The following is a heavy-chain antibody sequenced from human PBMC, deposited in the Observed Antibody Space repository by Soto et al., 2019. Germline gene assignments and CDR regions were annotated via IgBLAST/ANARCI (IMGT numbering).Heavy chain of an antibody. CDR1: AYTFTSNY. Sequence: ASVKVSCKASAYTFTSNYMHWLRQAPGQGLEWMGIINPSGGSTSYAQKFQGRVTMTRDTSTSTVYMELSSLRSEDTAVYYCASSLGSQVVPAAAYYYYYGMDVWGQGTTVTVSS. CDR3: ASSLGSQVVPAAAYYYYYGMDV. J-gene: IGHJ6*02. CDR2: INPSGGST. V-gene: IGHV1-46*01. D-gene: IGHD2-2*01.